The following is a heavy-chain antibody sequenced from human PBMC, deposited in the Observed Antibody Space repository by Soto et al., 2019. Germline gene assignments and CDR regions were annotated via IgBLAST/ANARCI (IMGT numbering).Heavy chain of an antibody. V-gene: IGHV4-59*01. J-gene: IGHJ5*02. CDR2: IYYSGST. D-gene: IGHD6-19*01. CDR1: GGSISSYY. CDR3: ARGQRSYSSGWYAHRDWFDP. Sequence: ASETLSLTCTVSGGSISSYYWSWIRQPPGKGLEWIGYIYYSGSTNYNPSLKSRVTISVDTSKNQFSLKLSSVTAADTAVYYCARGQRSYSSGWYAHRDWFDPWGQGTLVTVSS.